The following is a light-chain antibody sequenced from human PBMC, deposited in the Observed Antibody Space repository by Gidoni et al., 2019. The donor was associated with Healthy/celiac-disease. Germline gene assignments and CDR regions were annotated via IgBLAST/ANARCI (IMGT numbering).Light chain of an antibody. CDR2: KDS. CDR3: QSGDSSGTYEV. CDR1: ALPKKY. Sequence: SYELPQPPSLSVSPGQTATITCSGDALPKKYAYWYQQKPGQAPVLVIYKDSERHSGIPERFSGSSSGTTGTLTISGVQAEDEADYYCQSGDSSGTYEVFGGGTKLTVI. J-gene: IGLJ2*01. V-gene: IGLV3-25*03.